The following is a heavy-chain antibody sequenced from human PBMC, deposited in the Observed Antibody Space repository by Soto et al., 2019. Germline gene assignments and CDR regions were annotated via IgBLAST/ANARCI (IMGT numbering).Heavy chain of an antibody. CDR2: INPNSGGT. Sequence: ASVKVSCKASGYTFTGYYMHWVRQAPGQGLEWMGWINPNSGGTNYAQKFQGWVTMTRDTSISTAYMELSRLRSDDTAVYYCANKVTKAYYYGMDVWGQGTTVTVSS. CDR3: ANKVTKAYYYGMDV. J-gene: IGHJ6*02. V-gene: IGHV1-2*04. D-gene: IGHD4-17*01. CDR1: GYTFTGYY.